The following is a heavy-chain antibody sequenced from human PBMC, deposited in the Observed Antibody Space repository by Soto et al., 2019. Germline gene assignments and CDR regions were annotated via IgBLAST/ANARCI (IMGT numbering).Heavy chain of an antibody. J-gene: IGHJ3*02. Sequence: PSETLSLTCAVSSGSISSSNWWSWVRQPPGKGLEWIGEIYHSGSTNYNPSLKSRVTISVDKSKNQFSLKLSSVTAADTAVYYCAREGCSGGSCYSRNAFDIWGQGTMVTVSS. CDR2: IYHSGST. D-gene: IGHD2-15*01. CDR3: AREGCSGGSCYSRNAFDI. CDR1: SGSISSSNW. V-gene: IGHV4-4*02.